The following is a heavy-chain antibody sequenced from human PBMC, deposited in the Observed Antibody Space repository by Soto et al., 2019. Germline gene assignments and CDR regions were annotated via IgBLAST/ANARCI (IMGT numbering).Heavy chain of an antibody. CDR1: GFTVSSKY. V-gene: IGHV3-66*01. Sequence: EVQLVESGGGLVQPGGSLRLSCAASGFTVSSKYMTWVRQAPGKGLEWVSLIQSGGTTYYADSVKGRFTISRDTSVSTLHLQMDGIGVADPAVYYCARDDVLCDGGRCYGIPLVVWGKGTTVTVSS. CDR2: IQSGGTT. D-gene: IGHD2-15*01. J-gene: IGHJ6*04. CDR3: ARDDVLCDGGRCYGIPLVV.